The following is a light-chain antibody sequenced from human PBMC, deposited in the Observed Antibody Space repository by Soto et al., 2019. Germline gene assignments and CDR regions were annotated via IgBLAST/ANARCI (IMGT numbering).Light chain of an antibody. Sequence: EIVLTQSPDTLSLSPGDRATLSCRASQSVSSDLSWYQHKRGQPPRLLLHDASNRATGIPARFSGSGSGTDFTLTISSLSPEDFAVYCCHQYNDWPVTFGQGTRLEI. CDR3: HQYNDWPVT. J-gene: IGKJ5*01. V-gene: IGKV3-11*01. CDR2: DAS. CDR1: QSVSSD.